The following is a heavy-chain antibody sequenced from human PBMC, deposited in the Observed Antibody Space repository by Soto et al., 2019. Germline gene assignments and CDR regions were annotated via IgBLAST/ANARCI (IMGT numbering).Heavy chain of an antibody. Sequence: SETLSLTCAVSSGSISSSNWWSWVRQPPGKGLEWIGEIYHSGSTNYNPSLKSRVTISVDKSKNQFSLKLSSVTAADTAVYYCARGSGYSGYEGLTSYYYYYMDVWGKGTTVTVSS. J-gene: IGHJ6*03. CDR2: IYHSGST. CDR1: SGSISSSNW. CDR3: ARGSGYSGYEGLTSYYYYYMDV. D-gene: IGHD5-12*01. V-gene: IGHV4-4*02.